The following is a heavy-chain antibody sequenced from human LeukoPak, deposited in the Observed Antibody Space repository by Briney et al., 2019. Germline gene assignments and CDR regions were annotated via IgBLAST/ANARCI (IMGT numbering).Heavy chain of an antibody. CDR3: ARGPYPGYCSGGSCYGVWDY. J-gene: IGHJ4*02. V-gene: IGHV3-48*03. CDR2: ISSSGSTI. D-gene: IGHD2-15*01. CDR1: GFIFSSYE. Sequence: GGSLRLSCAASGFIFSSYEMNWVRQAPGKGREWVSYISSSGSTIYYADSVKGRITIARDNAKSALYLQMNSLRAEDTAVYYCARGPYPGYCSGGSCYGVWDYWGQGTLVTVSS.